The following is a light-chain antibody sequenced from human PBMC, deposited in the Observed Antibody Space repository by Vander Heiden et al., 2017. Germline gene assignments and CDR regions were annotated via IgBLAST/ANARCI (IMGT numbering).Light chain of an antibody. CDR1: QSISSW. CDR2: KAS. Sequence: DIQMTQSPSTLSASVGDRVTITCRASQSISSWLAWYQQKPGKAPKLLIYKASSLESGVPSRFSGSGSGTEFTLTISSLQPDDFATYYCQQDNSWWTFGQGTKVXIK. J-gene: IGKJ1*01. CDR3: QQDNSWWT. V-gene: IGKV1-5*03.